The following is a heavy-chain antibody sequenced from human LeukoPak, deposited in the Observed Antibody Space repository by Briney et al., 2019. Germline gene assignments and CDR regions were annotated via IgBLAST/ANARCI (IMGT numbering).Heavy chain of an antibody. J-gene: IGHJ4*02. CDR2: FHTDGDT. CDR3: ARGSGPGVTTIDS. Sequence: GGSLRLSCAASGFTFSSYDMHWVRQAPGKGLEWVSAFHTDGDTYYLDSVKGRFTISREDAKNSLYLQMNTLRAGDTAVYYCARGSGPGVTTIDSWGQGTLVIVSS. V-gene: IGHV3-13*01. D-gene: IGHD4-17*01. CDR1: GFTFSSYD.